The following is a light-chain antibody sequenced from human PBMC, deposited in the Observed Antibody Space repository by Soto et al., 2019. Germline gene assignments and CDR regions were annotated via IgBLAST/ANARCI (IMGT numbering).Light chain of an antibody. CDR3: QQYDSSPSWT. CDR2: GAS. CDR1: RSVSSNY. J-gene: IGKJ2*02. V-gene: IGKV3-20*01. Sequence: VLTQSTGTLSLPPGDRANLSCRASRSVSSNYLAWYQQKPGQAPRLIIFGASSRATGIPDRFSGSGSGTDFSLNITRVEPEDSAVYYCQQYDSSPSWTFGQGTKLEIK.